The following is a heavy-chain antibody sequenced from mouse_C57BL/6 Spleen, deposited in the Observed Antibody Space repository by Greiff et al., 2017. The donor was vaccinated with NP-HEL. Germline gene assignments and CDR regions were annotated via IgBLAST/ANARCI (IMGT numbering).Heavy chain of an antibody. Sequence: EVQLQESGAELVRPGASVKLSCTASGFNIKDDYMHWVKQRPEQGLEWIGWIDPENGDTEYASKFQGKATITADTSSNTAYLQLSSLTSEDTAVYYCTPSSSFDYWGQGTTLTVSS. D-gene: IGHD2-10*02. CDR2: IDPENGDT. J-gene: IGHJ2*01. CDR3: TPSSSFDY. V-gene: IGHV14-4*01. CDR1: GFNIKDDY.